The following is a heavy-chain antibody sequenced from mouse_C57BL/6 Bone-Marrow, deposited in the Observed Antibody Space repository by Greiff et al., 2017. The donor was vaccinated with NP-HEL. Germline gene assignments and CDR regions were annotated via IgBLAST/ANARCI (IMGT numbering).Heavy chain of an antibody. J-gene: IGHJ2*01. D-gene: IGHD2-5*01. CDR3: ARGGGYSNYARDCFDY. Sequence: EVQLQQSGPELVKPGASVKISCKASGYTFTDYYMNWVKQSHGKSLEWIGDINPNNGGTSYNQKFKGKATLTVDKSSSTAYMELRSLTSEDSAVYYCARGGGYSNYARDCFDYWGQGTTLTVSS. CDR2: INPNNGGT. CDR1: GYTFTDYY. V-gene: IGHV1-26*01.